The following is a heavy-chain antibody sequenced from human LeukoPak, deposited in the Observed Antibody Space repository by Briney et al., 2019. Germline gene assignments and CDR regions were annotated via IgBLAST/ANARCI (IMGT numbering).Heavy chain of an antibody. CDR2: IYSGGST. Sequence: GGSLRLSCAASGFTVSSNYVSWVRQAPGKGLEWVSVIYSGGSTYYADSVKGRFTISRDNSKNTLYLQMNSLRAEDTAVYYCARGQQGPDMDVWGKGTTVTVSS. CDR3: ARGQQGPDMDV. J-gene: IGHJ6*03. V-gene: IGHV3-53*01. CDR1: GFTVSSNY.